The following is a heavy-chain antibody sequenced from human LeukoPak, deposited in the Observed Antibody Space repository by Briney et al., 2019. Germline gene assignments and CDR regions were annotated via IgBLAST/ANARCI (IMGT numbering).Heavy chain of an antibody. J-gene: IGHJ4*02. CDR1: GGSISSRSYY. Sequence: SETLSLTCTVSGGSISSRSYYWGWIRQPPGKGLEWIGSIYSSGSTYYNPSLKSRVTISVDTSRNQSSLKLSSVTAADTAVCYCCLAETTLDYWGQGTLVTVSS. D-gene: IGHD3-16*01. V-gene: IGHV4-39*01. CDR3: CLAETTLDY. CDR2: IYSSGST.